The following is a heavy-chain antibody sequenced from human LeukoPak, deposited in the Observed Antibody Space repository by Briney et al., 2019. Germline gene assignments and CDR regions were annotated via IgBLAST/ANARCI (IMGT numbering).Heavy chain of an antibody. CDR1: GGSISSSSYY. J-gene: IGHJ6*03. CDR2: IYYSGST. V-gene: IGHV4-39*01. Sequence: NPSETLSLTCTVSGGSISSSSYYWGWIRQPPGKGLEWIGSIYYSGSTYYNPSLKSRVTISVDTSKNQFSLKLSSVTAADTAVYYCARSPKPKYYYYYYYMGVWGKGTTVTVSS. CDR3: ARSPKPKYYYYYYYMGV.